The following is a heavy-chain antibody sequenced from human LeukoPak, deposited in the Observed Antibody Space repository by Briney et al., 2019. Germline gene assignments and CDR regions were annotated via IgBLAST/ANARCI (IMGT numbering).Heavy chain of an antibody. V-gene: IGHV3-23*01. CDR1: GFTLSSYA. CDR2: ISVSGNT. D-gene: IGHD2-15*01. Sequence: GGSLRLSCAASGFTLSSYAMSWVRQGPGKGLEWVSAISVSGNTYHADSVKGRLTISRDSYKNTLYLQMNSLRAEDAAVYYCAKAPATTCSGAYCYPFDYWGQGTLVTVSS. J-gene: IGHJ4*02. CDR3: AKAPATTCSGAYCYPFDY.